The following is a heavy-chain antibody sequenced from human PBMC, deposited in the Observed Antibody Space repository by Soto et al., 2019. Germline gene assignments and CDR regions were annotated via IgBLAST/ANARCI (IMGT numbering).Heavy chain of an antibody. CDR1: GFTFSSYA. J-gene: IGHJ6*02. V-gene: IGHV3-30-3*01. D-gene: IGHD6-13*01. CDR2: ISYDGSNK. CDR3: ARGRVLAAGFYGMGV. Sequence: GGSLRLSCAASGFTFSSYAMHWVRQAPGKGLEWVAVISYDGSNKYYADSVKGRFTISRDNSKNTLYLQMNSLRAEDTAVYYCARGRVLAAGFYGMGVWGQGTTVAVSS.